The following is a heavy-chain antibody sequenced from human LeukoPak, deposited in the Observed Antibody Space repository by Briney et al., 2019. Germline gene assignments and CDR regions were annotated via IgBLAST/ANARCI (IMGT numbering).Heavy chain of an antibody. J-gene: IGHJ4*02. CDR3: ARDMRYCSSTSCYSPIDY. CDR1: GGSFSGYY. D-gene: IGHD2-2*01. CDR2: INHSGST. V-gene: IGHV4-34*01. Sequence: SETLSLTCAVYGGSFSGYYWSWIRQPPGKGLEWIGEINHSGSTNYNPSLKSPVTISVDTSKNQFSLKLSSVTAADTAVYYCARDMRYCSSTSCYSPIDYWGQGTLVTVSS.